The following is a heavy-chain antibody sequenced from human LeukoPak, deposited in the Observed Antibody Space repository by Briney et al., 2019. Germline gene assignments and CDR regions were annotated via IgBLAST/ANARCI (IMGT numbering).Heavy chain of an antibody. V-gene: IGHV3-33*08. CDR3: ARDRCGGGSCHYYFDY. Sequence: PGGSLRLSCAASGFTFSSYAMHWVRQAPGKGLEWVAVIWYDGSNKYYADSVKGRFTISRDNSKNTLYLQMNSLRADDTAVYFCARDRCGGGSCHYYFDYWGQGTLVTVSS. CDR1: GFTFSSYA. J-gene: IGHJ4*02. D-gene: IGHD2-15*01. CDR2: IWYDGSNK.